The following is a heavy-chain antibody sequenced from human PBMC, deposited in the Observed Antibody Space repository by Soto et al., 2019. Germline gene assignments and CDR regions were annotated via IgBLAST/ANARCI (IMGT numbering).Heavy chain of an antibody. Sequence: SVKVSCKASGGTFSSYAISWVRQAPGQGLEWMGGIIPIFGTANYAQKFQGRVTITADESTSTAYMELSSLRSEDTAVYYCARELAGYYGSGSYSSFDYWGQGTLVTVSS. CDR2: IIPIFGTA. V-gene: IGHV1-69*13. CDR1: GGTFSSYA. J-gene: IGHJ4*02. D-gene: IGHD3-10*01. CDR3: ARELAGYYGSGSYSSFDY.